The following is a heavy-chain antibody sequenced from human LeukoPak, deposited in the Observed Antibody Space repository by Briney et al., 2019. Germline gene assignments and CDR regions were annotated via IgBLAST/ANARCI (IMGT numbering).Heavy chain of an antibody. D-gene: IGHD3-22*01. J-gene: IGHJ4*02. V-gene: IGHV4-39*01. CDR3: ARRYYYDSSGYYHDY. CDR1: GGSISSSSYY. Sequence: SETLSLTCTVSGGSISSSSYYWGWIRQPPGKGLEWIGSIYYSGSTYYNPSLKRRVTISVDTSKNQFSLKLSSVTAADTAVYYCARRYYYDSSGYYHDYWGQGTLVTVSS. CDR2: IYYSGST.